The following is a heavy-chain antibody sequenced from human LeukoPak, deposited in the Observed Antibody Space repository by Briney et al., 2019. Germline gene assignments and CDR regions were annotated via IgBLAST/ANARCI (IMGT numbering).Heavy chain of an antibody. CDR1: GHTSTTYA. Sequence: GASVKVSCKASGHTSTTYAIHWVRQAPGQGLEWMGWINAGNGNIKYSQKLQGRVTITGDTSASTAYMELSSLRSEDTAVYYCARGYCSNTSCYMDVWGQGTTVT. V-gene: IGHV1-3*01. J-gene: IGHJ6*02. CDR3: ARGYCSNTSCYMDV. CDR2: INAGNGNI. D-gene: IGHD2-2*01.